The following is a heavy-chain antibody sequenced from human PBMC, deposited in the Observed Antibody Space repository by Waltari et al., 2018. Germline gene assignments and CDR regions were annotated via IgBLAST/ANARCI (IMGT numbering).Heavy chain of an antibody. Sequence: QVQLVQSGAEVKKPGSSVKVSCKASGGTFNNDAISWVRQAPGQGLEWMGRSIPSLNLTNYAQRFQGRVTMTADKSTTTAYMELSSLSSADTAVYYCARARGELADFDFWGQGTQVTVSS. CDR2: SIPSLNLT. J-gene: IGHJ4*02. CDR3: ARARGELADFDF. D-gene: IGHD3-10*01. CDR1: GGTFNNDA. V-gene: IGHV1-69*04.